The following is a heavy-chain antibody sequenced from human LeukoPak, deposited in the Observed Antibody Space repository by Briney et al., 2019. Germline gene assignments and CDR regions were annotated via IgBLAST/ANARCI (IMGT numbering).Heavy chain of an antibody. D-gene: IGHD5-24*01. CDR3: ANGGRWLQFPFDY. CDR2: ISYDGSNK. CDR1: GFTFSSYA. Sequence: SGGSLRLSCAASGFTFSSYAMHWVRQAPGKGLEWVAVISYDGSNKYYADSVKGRFTISRDNSKDTLYLQMNSLRAEDTAVYYCANGGRWLQFPFDYWGQGTLVTVSS. J-gene: IGHJ4*02. V-gene: IGHV3-30-3*01.